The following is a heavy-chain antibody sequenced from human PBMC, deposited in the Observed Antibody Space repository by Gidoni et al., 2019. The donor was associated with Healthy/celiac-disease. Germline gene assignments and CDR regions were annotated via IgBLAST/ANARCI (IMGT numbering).Heavy chain of an antibody. V-gene: IGHV4-34*01. CDR2: INHSGST. Sequence: QVQLQQWDAGLLKPSETLSLTCAVYGGSFSGYYWSWIRQPPGQGLEWIGEINHSGSTNYNPSLKSRVTISVDTSKNQFSLKLGSVTAADTAVYYCARTIAAAGTGWFDPWGQGTLVTVSS. CDR1: GGSFSGYY. D-gene: IGHD6-13*01. J-gene: IGHJ5*02. CDR3: ARTIAAAGTGWFDP.